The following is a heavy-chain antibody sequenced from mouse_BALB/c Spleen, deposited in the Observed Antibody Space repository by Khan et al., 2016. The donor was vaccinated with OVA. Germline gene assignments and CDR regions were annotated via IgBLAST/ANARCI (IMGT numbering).Heavy chain of an antibody. J-gene: IGHJ3*01. V-gene: IGHV2-6-7*01. CDR1: GFSLTGYG. Sequence: QVQLKQSGPGLVAPSQSLSITCTVLGFSLTGYGVNWVRQPPGKGLEWLGMIWSDGSTDYNSALKSRLNISKDNSKSQVFLKMNGLQTDDTARYYCARELRLGGFAYWGQGTLVTVSA. CDR3: ARELRLGGFAY. D-gene: IGHD1-2*01. CDR2: IWSDGST.